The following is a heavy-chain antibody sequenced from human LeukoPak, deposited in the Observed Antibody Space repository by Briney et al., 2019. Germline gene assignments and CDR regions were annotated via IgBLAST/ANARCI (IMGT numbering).Heavy chain of an antibody. V-gene: IGHV4-34*01. D-gene: IGHD4-23*01. CDR3: ARDPTTVVTTPYYFDD. J-gene: IGHJ4*02. CDR1: GGSFIGYH. CDR2: INHRGNP. Sequence: PSETLPLTCAVSGGSFIGYHWNWIRQPPGKGLEWIGEINHRGNPNYNPSLMSRVTISIDTSKNQFSLKLRSLTAADTTVYYCARDPTTVVTTPYYFDDWGQGTLVTVSS.